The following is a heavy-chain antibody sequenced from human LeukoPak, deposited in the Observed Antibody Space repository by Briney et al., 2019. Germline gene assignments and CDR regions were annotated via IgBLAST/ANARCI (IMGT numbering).Heavy chain of an antibody. CDR1: GYTFTSYG. CDR3: ARVQGAVVGATVYFDL. V-gene: IGHV1-18*01. J-gene: IGHJ2*01. CDR2: ISAYNGNT. Sequence: ASVKVSCKASGYTFTSYGISWVRQAPGQGLEWMGWISAYNGNTNYAQKLQGRVTMTTDTSTSTAYMELSSLRSEDTAVYYCARVQGAVVGATVYFDLWGRGTLVTVSS. D-gene: IGHD1-26*01.